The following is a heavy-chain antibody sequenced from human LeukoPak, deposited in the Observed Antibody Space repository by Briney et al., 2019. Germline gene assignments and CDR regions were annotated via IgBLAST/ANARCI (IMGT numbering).Heavy chain of an antibody. CDR1: GYTFTSYY. J-gene: IGHJ4*02. CDR3: ARDSYYYDSSGSPDY. Sequence: ASVKVSCKASGYTFTSYYMHWVRQAPGQGLEWMGIINPSGGSTSYAQKFQGRVTMTRDTSTSTVYMELSSLRSEDTAVYYCARDSYYYDSSGSPDYWGQGTLVTVSS. V-gene: IGHV1-46*01. D-gene: IGHD3-22*01. CDR2: INPSGGST.